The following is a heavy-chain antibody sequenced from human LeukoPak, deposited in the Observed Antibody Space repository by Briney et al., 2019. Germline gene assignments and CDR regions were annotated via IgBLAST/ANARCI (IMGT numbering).Heavy chain of an antibody. CDR3: ARAPPGGYFDL. D-gene: IGHD1-14*01. J-gene: IGHJ2*01. Sequence: GASVKVSCKASGYTFTGYYMHWVRQAPGQGLEWMGWISAYNGNTNCAQKLQGRVTMTTDTSTSTAYMELRSLRSDDTAVYYCARAPPGGYFDLWGRGTLVTVSS. CDR1: GYTFTGYY. CDR2: ISAYNGNT. V-gene: IGHV1-18*04.